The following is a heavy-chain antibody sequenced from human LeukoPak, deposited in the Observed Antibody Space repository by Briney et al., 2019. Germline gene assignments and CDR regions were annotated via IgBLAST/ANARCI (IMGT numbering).Heavy chain of an antibody. CDR2: INPGGTT. Sequence: SETLSLTCAVHGGSFSGYYWAWIRQPPGKGLEWIGEINPGGTTNYHPSLKRRVTISADTSKSQFSLELRSVTAADTAVFYCARAKSTVSTYFDFWGQGTLVTVSS. V-gene: IGHV4-34*01. D-gene: IGHD4-17*01. CDR1: GGSFSGYY. J-gene: IGHJ4*02. CDR3: ARAKSTVSTYFDF.